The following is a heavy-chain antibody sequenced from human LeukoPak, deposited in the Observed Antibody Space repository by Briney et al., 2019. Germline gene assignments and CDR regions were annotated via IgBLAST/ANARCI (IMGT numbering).Heavy chain of an antibody. V-gene: IGHV3-21*01. CDR2: ISSSSSYI. Sequence: GGSLRLSCAASGFTFSSYSMNWVRQAPGKGLEWVSSISSSSSYIYYADSVKGRFTISRDNAKNSLYLQMNSLRAEDTAVYYCATRYSSGWYHHYWGQGTLVTVSS. CDR1: GFTFSSYS. J-gene: IGHJ4*02. D-gene: IGHD6-19*01. CDR3: ATRYSSGWYHHY.